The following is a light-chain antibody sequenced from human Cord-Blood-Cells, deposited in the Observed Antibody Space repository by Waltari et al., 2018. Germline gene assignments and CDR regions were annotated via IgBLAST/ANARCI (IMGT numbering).Light chain of an antibody. CDR3: CSYAGSSTLV. Sequence: QSALTQPASVSGSPGQSITISCTGPSSDVGSYNLVSWYQQHPGKAPKLMIYEGSTRPSGVSKRCSGSKSGNTASLTTSGLQAEDEADYYCCSYAGSSTLVFGGGTKLTVL. CDR2: EGS. J-gene: IGLJ3*02. V-gene: IGLV2-23*01. CDR1: SSDVGSYNL.